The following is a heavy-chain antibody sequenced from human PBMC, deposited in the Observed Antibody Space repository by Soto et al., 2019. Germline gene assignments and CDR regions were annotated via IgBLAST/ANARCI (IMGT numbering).Heavy chain of an antibody. CDR1: GGSFSGYY. D-gene: IGHD3-3*01. J-gene: IGHJ6*01. CDR3: ARGLKVAFCSGYYIPTYYYGMAV. V-gene: IGHV4-34*01. Sequence: SETLSLTCAVYGGSFSGYYWSWIRQPPGKGLEWIGEINHSGSTNYNPSLKSRVTISVDTSKNQFSLKLSSVTAADTAVYYCARGLKVAFCSGYYIPTYYYGMAVWGQAKTVNVS. CDR2: INHSGST.